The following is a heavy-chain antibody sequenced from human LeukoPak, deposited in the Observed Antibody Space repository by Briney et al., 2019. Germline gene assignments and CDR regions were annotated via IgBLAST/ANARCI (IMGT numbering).Heavy chain of an antibody. J-gene: IGHJ4*02. Sequence: PGGSLRLSCVASGFTFSRFEMNWVRQAPGKGLEWISHISTGTYIAYTDSVKGRFTISRDNAKNSLYLQMNSLRAEDTAVYYCAKEHDFWSGYPDYWGQGTLVTVSS. CDR3: AKEHDFWSGYPDY. CDR2: ISTGTYI. CDR1: GFTFSRFE. D-gene: IGHD3-3*01. V-gene: IGHV3-48*03.